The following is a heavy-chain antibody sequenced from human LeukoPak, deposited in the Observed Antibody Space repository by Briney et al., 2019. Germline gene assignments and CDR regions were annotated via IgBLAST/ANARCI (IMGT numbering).Heavy chain of an antibody. Sequence: SETLSLTCTVSGGSISSSSYYWGWIRQPPGKGLGWLGSIYYSGSTYYNPSLKSRVTISVDTSKNQFSLKVSSVTAADTAVYYCARRELLSTPDAFDIWGQGTMVTVSS. J-gene: IGHJ3*02. CDR1: GGSISSSSYY. D-gene: IGHD3-10*01. CDR2: IYYSGST. V-gene: IGHV4-39*01. CDR3: ARRELLSTPDAFDI.